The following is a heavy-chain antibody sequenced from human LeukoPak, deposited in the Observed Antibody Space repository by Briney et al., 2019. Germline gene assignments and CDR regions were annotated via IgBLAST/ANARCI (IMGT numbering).Heavy chain of an antibody. CDR3: AKDESVSGWWGGYFDY. J-gene: IGHJ4*02. CDR1: GFTFSTYA. D-gene: IGHD6-19*01. V-gene: IGHV3-23*01. CDR2: ISGSGSKT. Sequence: GSLRLSCAASGFTFSTYAMSWVRQAPGKGLEWVSAISGSGSKTSVKGRFTISRDNSKNTLYLQMNGLRAEDTAVYYCAKDESVSGWWGGYFDYWGQGTLVTVSS.